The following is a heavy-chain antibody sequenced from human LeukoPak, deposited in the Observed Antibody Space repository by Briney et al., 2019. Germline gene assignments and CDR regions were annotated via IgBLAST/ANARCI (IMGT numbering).Heavy chain of an antibody. CDR3: ARETTVVTPGRSDVFDI. V-gene: IGHV4-59*11. Sequence: PSETLSLTCTVSGGSISSHYWSWIRQPPGKGLEWIGYIYYSRSTNYNPSLKSRVTISVDTSKNQFSLKLSSVTAADTAVYYCARETTVVTPGRSDVFDIWGQGTMVTVSS. D-gene: IGHD4-23*01. J-gene: IGHJ3*02. CDR2: IYYSRST. CDR1: GGSISSHY.